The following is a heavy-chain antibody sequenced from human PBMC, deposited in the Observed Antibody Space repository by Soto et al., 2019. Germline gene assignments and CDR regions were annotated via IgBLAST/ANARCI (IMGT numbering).Heavy chain of an antibody. Sequence: QVQLQESGPGLVKPSQTLSLTCTVSGGSISSGGTGSYWTWIRQLPGQGLEWIGYIHYTGNTYYKPSLKSRPTISIDTSENQFSLKLTSVTAAHTAVYFCASGHDAYKVRYWGQGTLVTVSS. D-gene: IGHD1-1*01. CDR1: GGSISSGGTGSY. CDR3: ASGHDAYKVRY. CDR2: IHYTGNT. V-gene: IGHV4-31*03. J-gene: IGHJ4*02.